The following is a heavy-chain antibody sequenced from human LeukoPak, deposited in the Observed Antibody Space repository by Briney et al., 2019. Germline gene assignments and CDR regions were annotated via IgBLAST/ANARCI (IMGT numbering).Heavy chain of an antibody. CDR3: ARGEATYYYDSSGYYYFWFDP. D-gene: IGHD3-22*01. CDR2: IYYSGST. V-gene: IGHV4-31*03. CDR1: GGSISSGGYY. Sequence: PSETLSLTCTVSGGSISSGGYYWSWIGQHPGKGLEWIGYIYYSGSTYYNPSLKSRVTISVDTSKNQFSLKLSSVTAADTAVYYCARGEATYYYDSSGYYYFWFDPWGQGTLVTVSS. J-gene: IGHJ5*02.